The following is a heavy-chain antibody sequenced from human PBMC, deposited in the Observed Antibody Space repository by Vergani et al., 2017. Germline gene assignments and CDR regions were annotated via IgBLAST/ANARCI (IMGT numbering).Heavy chain of an antibody. CDR1: GFTFSSYA. D-gene: IGHD2-2*01. V-gene: IGHV3-23*01. J-gene: IGHJ4*02. CDR3: AKDEYPSNTGMGWFDY. CDR2: ISGSGGST. Sequence: EVQLLESGGGLVQPGGSLRLSCAASGFTFSSYAMSWVRQAPGKGLEWVSAISGSGGSTYYADSVKGRFTISRDNSKNTLYLQMNSLRAEDTAVYYCAKDEYPSNTGMGWFDYWGQGTLVTVSS.